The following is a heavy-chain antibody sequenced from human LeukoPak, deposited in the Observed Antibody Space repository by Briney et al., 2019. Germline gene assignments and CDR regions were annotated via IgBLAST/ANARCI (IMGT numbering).Heavy chain of an antibody. Sequence: GGSLRLSCAASGFAFNNYVMTWVRQAPGKGLEWVSAISGSGGSTYYADSVKGRFTISRDNSKNTLYLQMNSLRAEDTAVYYCAKDYVFVDYWGQGTLVTVSS. CDR3: AKDYVFVDY. V-gene: IGHV3-23*01. CDR1: GFAFNNYV. J-gene: IGHJ4*02. D-gene: IGHD2-21*01. CDR2: ISGSGGST.